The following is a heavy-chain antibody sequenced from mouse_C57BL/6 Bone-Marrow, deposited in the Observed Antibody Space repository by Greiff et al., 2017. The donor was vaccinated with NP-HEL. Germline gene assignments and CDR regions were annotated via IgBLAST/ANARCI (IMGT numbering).Heavy chain of an antibody. CDR2: INPNNGGT. CDR3: ARLGTLNRGYLGDY. V-gene: IGHV1-26*01. D-gene: IGHD2-3*01. J-gene: IGHJ2*01. Sequence: EVQLQQSGPELVKPGASVKISCKASGYTFTDYYMNWVKQSHGKSLEWIGDINPNNGGTSYNQKFKGKATLTVDKSSSTAYMELRSLTSEDSAVYYCARLGTLNRGYLGDYWGQGTTLTVSS. CDR1: GYTFTDYY.